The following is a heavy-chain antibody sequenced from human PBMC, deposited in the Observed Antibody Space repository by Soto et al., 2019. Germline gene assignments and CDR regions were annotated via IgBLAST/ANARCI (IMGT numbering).Heavy chain of an antibody. Sequence: GGSLRLSCAASGFTFDDYGMSWVRQAPGKGLEWVSGINWNGGSTGYADSVKGRFAISRDNAKNSLYLQMNSLRAEDTALYYCARDPGCSYGTQFDYWGQGTLVTVSS. V-gene: IGHV3-20*04. CDR3: ARDPGCSYGTQFDY. CDR1: GFTFDDYG. CDR2: INWNGGST. J-gene: IGHJ4*02. D-gene: IGHD5-18*01.